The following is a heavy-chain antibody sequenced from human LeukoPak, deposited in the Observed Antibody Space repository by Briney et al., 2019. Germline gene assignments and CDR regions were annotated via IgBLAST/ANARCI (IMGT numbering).Heavy chain of an antibody. CDR2: LDSEDGET. J-gene: IGHJ4*02. V-gene: IGHV1-24*01. Sequence: ASVKVSCKVSGYTLTELSIHWVRQAPGKGLEWMGGLDSEDGETTYAQKFQGRVTMTEDTSTDTAYMELTSLRSEDTAIYYCAAKGKMEWEVGLHYWGQGTLLSVSS. CDR1: GYTLTELS. CDR3: AAKGKMEWEVGLHY. D-gene: IGHD3-3*01.